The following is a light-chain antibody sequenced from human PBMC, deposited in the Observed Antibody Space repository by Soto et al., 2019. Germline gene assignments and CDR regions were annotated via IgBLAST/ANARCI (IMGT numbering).Light chain of an antibody. CDR1: QSVSSY. J-gene: IGKJ4*01. CDR3: QYRSTPLT. Sequence: EIVLTQSPATLSLSPGERATLSCRASQSVSSYLAWYQQKPGQAPRLLIYDASSRATGIPARFSGSGSGTDFTLTISSLEPEDFAVYYCQYRSTPLTFGGGTKVEIK. CDR2: DAS. V-gene: IGKV3-11*01.